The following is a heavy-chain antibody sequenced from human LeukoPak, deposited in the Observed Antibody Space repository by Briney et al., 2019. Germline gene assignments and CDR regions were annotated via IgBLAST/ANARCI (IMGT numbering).Heavy chain of an antibody. V-gene: IGHV6-1*01. CDR2: TYYRSKWYN. Sequence: SQTLSLTCAISGDSVSSNSAAWNWIRQSPSRGPEWLGRTYYRSKWYNDYAVSVKSRITINPDTSKNQFSLQLSSVTAADTAIYYCARENPSGYYNRPIDYWGQGTLVTVSS. J-gene: IGHJ4*02. CDR3: ARENPSGYYNRPIDY. D-gene: IGHD3-22*01. CDR1: GDSVSSNSAA.